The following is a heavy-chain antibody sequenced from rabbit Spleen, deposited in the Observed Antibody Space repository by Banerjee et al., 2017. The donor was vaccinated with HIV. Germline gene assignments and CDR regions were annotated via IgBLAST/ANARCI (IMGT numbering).Heavy chain of an antibody. V-gene: IGHV1S40*01. J-gene: IGHJ4*01. CDR2: IYPDSSGST. Sequence: QSLEESGGDLVKPGASLTLTCTASGLDFSSSYWMSWVRQAPGKGLEWIACIYPDSSGSTWYASWAKGRFTISKTSSTTVTLQLDSLTAADTATYFCARGSATMTMVITGFYFNLWGQGTLVTVS. D-gene: IGHD2-1*01. CDR1: GLDFSSSYW. CDR3: ARGSATMTMVITGFYFNL.